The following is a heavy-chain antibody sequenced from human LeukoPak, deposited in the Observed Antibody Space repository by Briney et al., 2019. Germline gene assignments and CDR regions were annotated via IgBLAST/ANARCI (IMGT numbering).Heavy chain of an antibody. CDR2: IVPIFGTA. D-gene: IGHD4-17*01. CDR3: ARDPPDYGDYHFDY. J-gene: IGHJ4*02. Sequence: GASVKVSCKASGGTFSSYAISWVRQAPGQGLEWMGGIVPIFGTANYAQKFQGRVTITADESTSTAYMELSSLRCEDTAVYYCARDPPDYGDYHFDYWGQGTLVTVSS. V-gene: IGHV1-69*13. CDR1: GGTFSSYA.